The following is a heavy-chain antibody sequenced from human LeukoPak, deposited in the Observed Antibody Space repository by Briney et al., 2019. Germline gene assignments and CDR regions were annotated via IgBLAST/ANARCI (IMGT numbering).Heavy chain of an antibody. CDR1: GFTFSTYA. D-gene: IGHD3-10*01. CDR2: MSFDGTNK. Sequence: GGSLRLSCAASGFTFSTYAMHWVRQAPGKGLEWVAVMSFDGTNKYYADSVKGRFTISRDNSKNTLYLQMNSLRGEDTAVYYCAKDLHWKLGVAGWFDPWGQGTLVTVSS. CDR3: AKDLHWKLGVAGWFDP. V-gene: IGHV3-30-3*02. J-gene: IGHJ5*02.